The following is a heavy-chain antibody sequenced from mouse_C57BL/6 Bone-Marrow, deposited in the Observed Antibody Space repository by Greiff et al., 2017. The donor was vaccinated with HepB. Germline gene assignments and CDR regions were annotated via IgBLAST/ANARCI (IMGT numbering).Heavy chain of an antibody. J-gene: IGHJ3*01. CDR3: AGCDGIPWFAY. CDR1: GYTFTSYG. V-gene: IGHV1-81*01. CDR2: IYPRSGNT. Sequence: VQLQESGAELARPGASVKLSCKASGYTFTSYGISWVKQRTGQGLEWIGEIYPRSGNTYYNEKFKGKATLTADKSSSTAYMELRSLTSEDSAVYFCAGCDGIPWFAYWGQGTLVTVSA.